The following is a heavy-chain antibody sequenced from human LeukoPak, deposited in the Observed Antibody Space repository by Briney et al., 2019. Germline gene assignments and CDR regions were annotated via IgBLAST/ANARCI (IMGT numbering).Heavy chain of an antibody. CDR1: GFTSSTYW. CDR2: IKQDGSET. Sequence: PGGSLRLSCAASGFTSSTYWMSSVRQAPGKGLEWVASIKQDGSETYYVDSVKGRFTLSRDNATNSLYLQMNSLRADDTAVYYCARDRDSRWDFDLWGRGTLVTVSS. CDR3: ARDRDSRWDFDL. J-gene: IGHJ2*01. D-gene: IGHD3-22*01. V-gene: IGHV3-7*01.